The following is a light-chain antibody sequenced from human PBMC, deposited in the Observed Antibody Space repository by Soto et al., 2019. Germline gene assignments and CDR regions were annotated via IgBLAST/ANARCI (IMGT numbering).Light chain of an antibody. CDR2: WAS. CDR3: QQYYSTPQT. J-gene: IGKJ1*01. Sequence: DIVMTQSPESLAVSLGERATINCKSSQSVLYSSNNENYLAWHQQKPGQPPKLLIYWASTRAFGVPDRFSGSGSGTDFTLTISSLQAEDVAVYYCQQYYSTPQTFGQGTKVEIK. CDR1: QSVLYSSNNENY. V-gene: IGKV4-1*01.